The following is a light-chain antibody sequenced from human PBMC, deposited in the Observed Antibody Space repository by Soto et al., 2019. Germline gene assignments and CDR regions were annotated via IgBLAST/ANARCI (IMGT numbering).Light chain of an antibody. CDR1: QNISSY. CDR2: AAS. Sequence: DIQMTQSPSSLSASLGDRVTFTCRASQNISSYLNWYQQKPGKAPKLLIYAASSLQSGVPSRFSGSGSGTDFTLTISSLQPEDFATYSCQQNYNTPWTFGQGTKVEIK. J-gene: IGKJ1*01. CDR3: QQNYNTPWT. V-gene: IGKV1-39*01.